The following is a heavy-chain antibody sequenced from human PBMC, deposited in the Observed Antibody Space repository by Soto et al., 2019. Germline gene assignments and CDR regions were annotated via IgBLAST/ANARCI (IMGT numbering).Heavy chain of an antibody. D-gene: IGHD2-15*01. J-gene: IGHJ4*02. CDR2: IYYSGST. CDR1: GGSIGSYY. Sequence: SETLSLTCTVSGGSIGSYYWSWLRQPPGKGLEWIAYIYYSGSTNYNPSLKSRVTISVDTSKNQFSLKLSSVTAADTAVYYCASTPSGSYAMFDSWGQGTLVTVSS. V-gene: IGHV4-59*01. CDR3: ASTPSGSYAMFDS.